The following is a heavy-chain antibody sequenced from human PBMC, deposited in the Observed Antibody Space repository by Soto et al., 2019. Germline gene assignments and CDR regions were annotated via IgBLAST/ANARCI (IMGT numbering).Heavy chain of an antibody. CDR1: GGSFSGYY. Sequence: QVQLQQWGAGLLKPSETLSLTCAVYGGSFSGYYWSWIRQPPGKGLEWIGEINHSGSTNYNPSLKSRVTISVDTSKNQFSLQRSSVTDADTAVYYCARAYSGYDQVNWFDPWGQGTLVTGSS. CDR3: ARAYSGYDQVNWFDP. D-gene: IGHD5-12*01. CDR2: INHSGST. V-gene: IGHV4-34*01. J-gene: IGHJ5*02.